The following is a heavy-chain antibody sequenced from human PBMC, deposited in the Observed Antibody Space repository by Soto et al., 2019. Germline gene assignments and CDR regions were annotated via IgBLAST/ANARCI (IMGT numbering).Heavy chain of an antibody. CDR3: ASGGETRYSGYDYRGSFYGMDV. CDR2: INPSGGST. J-gene: IGHJ6*02. V-gene: IGHV1-46*01. CDR1: GYTFTSYY. Sequence: ASVKVSCKASGYTFTSYYMHWVRQAPVQGLEWMGIINPSGGSTSSAHNFQGRVTMTREPSTSTVYTKLSSLRSAGTAVYYCASGGETRYSGYDYRGSFYGMDVWG. D-gene: IGHD5-12*01.